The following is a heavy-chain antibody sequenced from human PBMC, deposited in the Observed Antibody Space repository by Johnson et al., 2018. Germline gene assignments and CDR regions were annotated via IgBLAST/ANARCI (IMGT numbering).Heavy chain of an antibody. CDR2: ISSSSSYI. CDR1: GFTFSSYS. J-gene: IGHJ6*02. CDR3: ARPHHGMDV. Sequence: VQLVESGGGLVKPGGSLRLSCAASGFTFSSYSMNWVRQAPGKGLEWVSSISSSSSYIYDADSVKGRFIISRDNAKNSLYLQMNSLRVEETAVYYCARPHHGMDVWGQGTTVTVSS. V-gene: IGHV3-21*01.